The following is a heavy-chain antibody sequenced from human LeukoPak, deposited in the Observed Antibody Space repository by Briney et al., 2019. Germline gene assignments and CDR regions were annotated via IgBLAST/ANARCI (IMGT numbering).Heavy chain of an antibody. CDR1: GFTFSSYE. D-gene: IGHD4-23*01. CDR2: ISSSGSTI. V-gene: IGHV3-48*03. Sequence: GGSLRLSCAASGFTFSSYEMNWVRQAPGKGLEWVSYISSSGSTIYYADSVKGRFTISRDNAKNSLYLQMNSLRAEDTAVYYCAQGVRRDPFDYWGQGTLVTVSS. J-gene: IGHJ4*02. CDR3: AQGVRRDPFDY.